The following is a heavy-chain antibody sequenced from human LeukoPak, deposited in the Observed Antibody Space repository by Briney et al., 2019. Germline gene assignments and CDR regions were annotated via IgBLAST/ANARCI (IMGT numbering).Heavy chain of an antibody. CDR3: ARDLSDGSGSYYNFDY. J-gene: IGHJ4*02. CDR1: GGSISSYY. D-gene: IGHD3-10*01. Sequence: QASETLSLTCTVSGGSISSYYWSWIRQSPGKGLEWIGYIYDSGSTNYNPSLKSRVSISVDTSKNQFSLKLSSVTAADTAVYYCARDLSDGSGSYYNFDYWGQGTLVTVSS. V-gene: IGHV4-59*01. CDR2: IYDSGST.